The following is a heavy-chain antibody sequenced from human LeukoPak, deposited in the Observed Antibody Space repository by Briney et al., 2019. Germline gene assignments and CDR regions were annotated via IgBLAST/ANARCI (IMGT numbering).Heavy chain of an antibody. J-gene: IGHJ6*02. CDR1: GFTFSRHG. D-gene: IGHD3-16*01. Sequence: GGSLRLSCAPSGFTFSRHGMHWVRQAPGKGLEWVAIISNDGSRKYYAHSVEGRFTISRDNSKDRLYLQMNSLRPEDTAMYYCARVRGGRSWYYYGMDVWGRGTTVTVSS. CDR3: ARVRGGRSWYYYGMDV. V-gene: IGHV3-30*03. CDR2: ISNDGSRK.